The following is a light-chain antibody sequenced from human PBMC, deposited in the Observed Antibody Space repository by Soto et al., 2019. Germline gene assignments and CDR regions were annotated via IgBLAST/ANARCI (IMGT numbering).Light chain of an antibody. CDR3: QTWGTGPAV. Sequence: QLVLTQSPSAPASLGASVKLTCTLSSGHSSYAIAWHQQQPEKGPRYLMKLNSDGSHSKGDGIPDRFSGSSSGTERYLTISSLQSEDEADYYCQTWGTGPAVFGGGTQLTVL. V-gene: IGLV4-69*01. CDR1: SGHSSYA. J-gene: IGLJ7*01. CDR2: LNSDGSH.